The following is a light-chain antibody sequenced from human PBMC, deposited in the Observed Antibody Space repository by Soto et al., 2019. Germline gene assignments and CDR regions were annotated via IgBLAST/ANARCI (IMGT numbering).Light chain of an antibody. J-gene: IGKJ1*01. CDR2: RAS. Sequence: EIVMTQSPATLSVSPGERATLSCRASQSVSNNLAWYQQKPGQAPRLLFYRASTRATGIPASFSGSGSGTEFTLTISSLQSEDFAVYYCQQYNNWPRTFGQGTKVDIK. V-gene: IGKV3-15*01. CDR3: QQYNNWPRT. CDR1: QSVSNN.